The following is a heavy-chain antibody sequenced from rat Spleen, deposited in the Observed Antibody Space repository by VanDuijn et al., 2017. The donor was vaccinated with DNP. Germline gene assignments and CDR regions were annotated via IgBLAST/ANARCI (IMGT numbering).Heavy chain of an antibody. CDR3: ARTIRVYYGLLPFAY. J-gene: IGHJ3*01. D-gene: IGHD1-6*01. V-gene: IGHV1-43*01. CDR2: INTGSGGT. CDR1: GYAFTTYY. Sequence: QVQLQQSGAELAKPGSSVKISCKASGYAFTTYYIAWIKQPTGQGLEYIGYINTGSGGTHYNEKFKGKATLTVDKSSSTAFMQLSSLTPDDSAVYYCARTIRVYYGLLPFAYWGQGSLVTVSS.